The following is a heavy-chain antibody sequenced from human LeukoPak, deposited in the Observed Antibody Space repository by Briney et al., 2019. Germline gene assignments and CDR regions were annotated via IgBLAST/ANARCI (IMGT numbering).Heavy chain of an antibody. D-gene: IGHD3-22*01. J-gene: IGHJ4*02. CDR1: GFTFSSYG. Sequence: PGGSLRLSCAASGFTFSSYGMHWVRQAPGKGLEWVAVIWYDGSNKYYADSVKGRFTISRDNSKNTLYLQMNRLRAEDTAVYYCARDPNYYYDSSGYPSGDYWGQGTLVTVSS. CDR2: IWYDGSNK. V-gene: IGHV3-33*01. CDR3: ARDPNYYYDSSGYPSGDY.